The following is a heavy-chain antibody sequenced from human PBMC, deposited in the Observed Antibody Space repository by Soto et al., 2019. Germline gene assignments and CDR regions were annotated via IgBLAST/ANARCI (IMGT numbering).Heavy chain of an antibody. CDR1: GGSISGYD. V-gene: IGHV4-59*01. D-gene: IGHD3-10*01. J-gene: IGHJ4*02. Sequence: PSETLSLTCTVSGGSISGYDWSWIRQPPGKGLEWIGYIYYSGTTSYNPSLNSRVTMSVDTSKNQFSLKVNSVTAADTAVYYCARESYYGSGATVVAYWGQGTLVTSPQ. CDR3: ARESYYGSGATVVAY. CDR2: IYYSGTT.